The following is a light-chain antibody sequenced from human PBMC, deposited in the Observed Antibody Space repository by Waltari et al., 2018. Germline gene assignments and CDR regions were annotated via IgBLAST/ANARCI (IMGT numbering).Light chain of an antibody. CDR3: QQYNKWPPYT. Sequence: IVMTQSPATLSVSPGEGATLSCRARQSVSSNLAWYQQKPGQAPRLLIYDVSTRAIGIPARFSGSGSGTEFTLTISSLQSEDFAVYYCQQYNKWPPYTFGQGTKLEIK. CDR2: DVS. V-gene: IGKV3-15*01. CDR1: QSVSSN. J-gene: IGKJ2*01.